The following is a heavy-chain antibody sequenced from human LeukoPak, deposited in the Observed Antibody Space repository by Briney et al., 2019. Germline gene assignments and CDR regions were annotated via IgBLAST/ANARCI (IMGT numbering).Heavy chain of an antibody. D-gene: IGHD2-2*01. CDR3: AKQGAPRVVPAAIGY. CDR1: GFTFSSSW. V-gene: IGHV3-74*01. CDR2: INHDGSTT. Sequence: GGSLRLSCAASGFTFSSSWMHWVRQAPGQGLVWVSRINHDGSTTNYMDSVKGRFTISRDNAKNSLYLQMNSLRAEDTAVYYCAKQGAPRVVPAAIGYWGQGTLVTVSS. J-gene: IGHJ4*02.